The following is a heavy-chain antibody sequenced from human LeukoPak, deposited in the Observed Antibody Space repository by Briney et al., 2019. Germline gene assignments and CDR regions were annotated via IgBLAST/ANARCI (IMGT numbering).Heavy chain of an antibody. V-gene: IGHV3-23*01. CDR2: ISGSGGST. J-gene: IGHJ3*02. Sequence: GGSLRLSCAASGFTFSSYAMSWVRQAPGKGLEWVSAISGSGGSTYYADSVKGRFTISRDNSKNTLYLQMNGLRAEDTAVYYCAKAEGLGDAFDIWGQGTMVPVSS. D-gene: IGHD5-12*01. CDR3: AKAEGLGDAFDI. CDR1: GFTFSSYA.